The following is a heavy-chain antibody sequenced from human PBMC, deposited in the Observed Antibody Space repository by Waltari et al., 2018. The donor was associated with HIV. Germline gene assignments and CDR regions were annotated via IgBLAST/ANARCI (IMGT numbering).Heavy chain of an antibody. V-gene: IGHV7-4-1*02. CDR3: ARELVAAAGLDAFDI. Sequence: QVQLVQSGSESQKPGASVRVSCKASGYTFTSYAMNWVRQATGQGLEWMGWINTNTGNPTYAQGFTGRFVFSLDTSVSTAYLQISSLKAEDTAVYYCARELVAAAGLDAFDIWGQGTMVTVSS. CDR2: INTNTGNP. D-gene: IGHD6-13*01. CDR1: GYTFTSYA. J-gene: IGHJ3*02.